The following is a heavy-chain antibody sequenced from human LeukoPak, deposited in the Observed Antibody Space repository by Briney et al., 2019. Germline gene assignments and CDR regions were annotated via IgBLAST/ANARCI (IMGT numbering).Heavy chain of an antibody. V-gene: IGHV3-33*06. Sequence: RSGGSLRLSCAASGFTFSNYGMHWVRQAPGKGLEWVAVIWYDGSNKYYADSVKGRSTISRDNSKNTLYLQMNSLRAEDTGVYYCAKTRSSSGWTGTFDYWGQGTPVTVSS. CDR2: IWYDGSNK. J-gene: IGHJ4*02. D-gene: IGHD6-19*01. CDR1: GFTFSNYG. CDR3: AKTRSSSGWTGTFDY.